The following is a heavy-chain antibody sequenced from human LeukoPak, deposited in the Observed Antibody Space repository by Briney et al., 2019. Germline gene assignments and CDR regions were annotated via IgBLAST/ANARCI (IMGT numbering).Heavy chain of an antibody. Sequence: PSETLSLNCTVSGGSISSYYWSWSRQPPGKGLEWIGYIYYSGSTNYNPSLKSRVTISVDTSKNQFSLKLSSVTAADTAVYYCARDQMYYDILTGYRGGWFDPWGQGTLVTVSS. D-gene: IGHD3-9*01. CDR1: GGSISSYY. CDR2: IYYSGST. V-gene: IGHV4-59*01. CDR3: ARDQMYYDILTGYRGGWFDP. J-gene: IGHJ5*02.